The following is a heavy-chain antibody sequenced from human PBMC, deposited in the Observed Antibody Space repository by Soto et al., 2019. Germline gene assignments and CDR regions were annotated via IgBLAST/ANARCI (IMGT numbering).Heavy chain of an antibody. V-gene: IGHV4-59*12. CDR1: GGSISVYY. CDR3: ARGVGSSPPRY. J-gene: IGHJ4*02. D-gene: IGHD3-9*01. Sequence: KPSEILSLTCTISGGSISVYYWSWIRQSPGQGLEWIGYIYDSGSPYYNPSLKTRVTNSSDPAKNQISLNLTPATAADTAVYFCARGVGSSPPRYWGRGTLVTVSS. CDR2: IYDSGSP.